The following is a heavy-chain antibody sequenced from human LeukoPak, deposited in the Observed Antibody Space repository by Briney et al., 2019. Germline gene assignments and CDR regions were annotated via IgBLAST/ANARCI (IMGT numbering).Heavy chain of an antibody. CDR1: GYSISTGYY. CDR2: IYHSGST. V-gene: IGHV4-38-2*02. D-gene: IGHD3-9*01. CDR3: ARDLRYFSL. J-gene: IGHJ4*02. Sequence: SETLTLTCTVSGYSISTGYYWDWIRQPPGEGPEWIGSIYHSGSTYYNPSLKGRVTISRDTSKNQFSLKLSSVTAADTAVYYCARDLRYFSLWGQGTLVTVSS.